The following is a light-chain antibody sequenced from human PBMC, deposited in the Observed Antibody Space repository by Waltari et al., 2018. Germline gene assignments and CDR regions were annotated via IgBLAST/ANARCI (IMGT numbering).Light chain of an antibody. CDR1: QSLVHSNGDTY. CDR3: MQGTHWPRA. Sequence: DVVLTQSPLSLPVTLGQPASISCRSSQSLVHSNGDTYLNWFLQRPGQSPRRLIYEVSTRDSGVPDRFSGSGSDTDFTLRISRVEADEIGVYYCMQGTHWPRAFGQGTKVEIK. V-gene: IGKV2-30*02. CDR2: EVS. J-gene: IGKJ1*01.